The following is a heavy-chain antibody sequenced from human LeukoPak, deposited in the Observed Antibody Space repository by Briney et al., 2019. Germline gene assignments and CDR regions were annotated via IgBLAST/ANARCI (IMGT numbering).Heavy chain of an antibody. D-gene: IGHD4-17*01. Sequence: GGSLRLSCAASGFTFTSYWMTWVRQAPGKGLEWLANIRQDGGASYYGASVKGRFTISRDNSKNTLYLQMNSLRAEDTAVYYCAKDPNDYGDYSLVRYYYYGMDVWGQGTTVTVSS. J-gene: IGHJ6*02. V-gene: IGHV3-7*03. CDR2: IRQDGGAS. CDR1: GFTFTSYW. CDR3: AKDPNDYGDYSLVRYYYYGMDV.